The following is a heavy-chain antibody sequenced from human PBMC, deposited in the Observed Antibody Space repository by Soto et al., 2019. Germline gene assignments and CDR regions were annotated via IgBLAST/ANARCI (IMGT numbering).Heavy chain of an antibody. CDR3: ARSYTAMVRGMDV. D-gene: IGHD5-18*01. V-gene: IGHV1-69*06. CDR2: IIPIFGTA. J-gene: IGHJ6*02. Sequence: SVKGSCKTSGYTFTGHYIHWVRQAPGQGLEWMGGIIPIFGTANYAQKFQGRVTITADKSTSTAYMELSSLRSEDTAVYYCARSYTAMVRGMDVWGQGTTVTVSS. CDR1: GYTFTGHY.